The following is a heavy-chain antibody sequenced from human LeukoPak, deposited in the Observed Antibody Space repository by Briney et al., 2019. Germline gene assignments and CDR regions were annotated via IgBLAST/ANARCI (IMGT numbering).Heavy chain of an antibody. CDR2: INPNSGGT. D-gene: IGHD4-23*01. CDR3: ASPDYGGNSWNDDY. V-gene: IGHV1-2*02. CDR1: GYTFTGYY. J-gene: IGHJ4*02. Sequence: ASVKVSCKTSGYTFTGYYIHWVRQAPGQGLQWLGWINPNSGGTNYAQNFQGRVTMTRDTSISTAYMELSRLRSDDTAVYYCASPDYGGNSWNDDYWGQGTLVTVSS.